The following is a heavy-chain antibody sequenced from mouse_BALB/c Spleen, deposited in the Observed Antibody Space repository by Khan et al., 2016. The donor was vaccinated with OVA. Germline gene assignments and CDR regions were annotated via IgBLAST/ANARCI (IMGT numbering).Heavy chain of an antibody. CDR2: INTYTGEP. Sequence: QIQLVQSGPELKKPGETVKISCRASGYTFTNNGMNWVKQAPGKGLKWMGWINTYTGEPTYADDFKGRFAFSLETSASTAFLQINNLKNEDTATKYCARVGYSGTMDYWGQGTSVTVSS. V-gene: IGHV9-3-1*01. CDR1: GYTFTNNG. J-gene: IGHJ4*01. CDR3: ARVGYSGTMDY. D-gene: IGHD2-14*01.